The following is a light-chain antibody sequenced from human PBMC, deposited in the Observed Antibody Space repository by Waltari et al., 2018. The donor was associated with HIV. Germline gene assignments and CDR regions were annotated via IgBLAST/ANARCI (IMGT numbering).Light chain of an antibody. CDR3: QSPDSSGTYVG. Sequence: SYALTQPPSVSVSHGQTASTTCAGDATAKQYAYWYQQKPGQAPMMVIYKDTERPSGIPERFSGSSSGTTVTLTISGVQAEDEADYYCQSPDSSGTYVGFGGGTKLTVL. V-gene: IGLV3-25*03. CDR2: KDT. J-gene: IGLJ2*01. CDR1: ATAKQY.